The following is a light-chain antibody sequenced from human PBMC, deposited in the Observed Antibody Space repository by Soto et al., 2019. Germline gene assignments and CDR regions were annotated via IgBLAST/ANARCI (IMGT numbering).Light chain of an antibody. Sequence: QLVLTQSPSASASLGASVKLTCTLTSAYSSYAVAWHQQQPEKGPRFLMRLNNDGTHTKGDGIPDRFSGSSFGAERYLTISSLQSEDGADYYCQTWGTGVVFGGGTQLTVL. CDR3: QTWGTGVV. J-gene: IGLJ2*01. CDR2: LNNDGTH. CDR1: SAYSSYA. V-gene: IGLV4-69*01.